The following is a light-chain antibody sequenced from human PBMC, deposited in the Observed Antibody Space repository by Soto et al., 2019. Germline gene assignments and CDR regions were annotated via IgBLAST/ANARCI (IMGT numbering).Light chain of an antibody. V-gene: IGLV1-51*01. CDR3: GTWDSSLSAVV. CDR1: SSNIGNNY. J-gene: IGLJ2*01. Sequence: QSVLTQPPSVSAAPGQKVTISCSGSSSNIGNNYVSWYQQLPGTAPKLLIYDHNKRPSGIPDRFSGSESGTSATLGITGLQTGDEADYYCGTWDSSLSAVVFGGGTQLTVL. CDR2: DHN.